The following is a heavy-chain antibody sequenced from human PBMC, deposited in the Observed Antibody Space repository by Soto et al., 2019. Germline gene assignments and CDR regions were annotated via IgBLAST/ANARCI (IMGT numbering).Heavy chain of an antibody. V-gene: IGHV4-59*01. J-gene: IGHJ6*02. D-gene: IGHD2-21*02. CDR3: ARDLWGYCGTDCYPLDV. Sequence: SETLSLTCTVSGGSISGYYWRWLRQPPGKGLEWIGYMYNTGSTVYNPSFKSRVTISVDTSKNQFSLKLNSVTAADTAVYYCARDLWGYCGTDCYPLDVWGQGTTVTVS. CDR2: MYNTGST. CDR1: GGSISGYY.